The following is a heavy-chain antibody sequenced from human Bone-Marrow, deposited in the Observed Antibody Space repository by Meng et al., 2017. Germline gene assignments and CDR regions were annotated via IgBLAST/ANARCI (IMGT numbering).Heavy chain of an antibody. V-gene: IGHV5-51*01. Sequence: GESLNISWKGSGYSFTSYWIGWVRQMPGKGLEWMGIIYPGDSDTRYSPSFQGQVTISADKSISTAYLQWSSLKASDTAMYYCARTHPYYDILTGYYRGEDLDYWGQRTLVTVSS. CDR2: IYPGDSDT. CDR3: ARTHPYYDILTGYYRGEDLDY. CDR1: GYSFTSYW. J-gene: IGHJ4*02. D-gene: IGHD3-9*01.